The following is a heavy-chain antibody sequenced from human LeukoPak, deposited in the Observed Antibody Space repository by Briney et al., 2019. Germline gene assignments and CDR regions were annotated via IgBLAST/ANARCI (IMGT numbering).Heavy chain of an antibody. J-gene: IGHJ4*02. V-gene: IGHV4-4*07. D-gene: IGHD3-22*01. CDR2: IYTSGST. Sequence: SETLSLTCTVSGGSISNYYWSWIRQSAGKGLEWIGRIYTSGSTNYNPSLKSRVSMSVDTFKNQFSLRLRSVTAADTAVYYCARESGYYYDTSGYTFDYWGQGIPVTVSS. CDR1: GGSISNYY. CDR3: ARESGYYYDTSGYTFDY.